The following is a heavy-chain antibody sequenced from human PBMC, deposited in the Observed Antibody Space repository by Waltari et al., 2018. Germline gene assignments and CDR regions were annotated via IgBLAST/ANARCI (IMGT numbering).Heavy chain of an antibody. V-gene: IGHV3-7*01. CDR3: TRGASRSFDA. Sequence: EVQLVESGGGLVQPRGSLRLSCAASGFTFSDSWMNWVRQAPGKGLGGVAGRKPDGTGTYYVDSMKGRFTISRDNAKNSLYLQMNSLGAEDTAEYYCTRGASRSFDAWGQGTLVTVSS. CDR2: RKPDGTGT. CDR1: GFTFSDSW. J-gene: IGHJ5*02.